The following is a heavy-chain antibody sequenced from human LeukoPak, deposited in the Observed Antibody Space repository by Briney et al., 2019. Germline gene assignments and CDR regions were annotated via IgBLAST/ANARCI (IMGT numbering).Heavy chain of an antibody. CDR2: INPNSGGT. Sequence: ASVKVSCKASGYTFTGYYMHWVRQAPGQGLEWMGCINPNSGGTNYAQKFQGRVTMTRDTSISTAYMELSRLRSDDTAVYYCARVHYDILTGYYFFDYWGQGTLVTVSS. D-gene: IGHD3-9*01. J-gene: IGHJ4*02. CDR1: GYTFTGYY. CDR3: ARVHYDILTGYYFFDY. V-gene: IGHV1-2*02.